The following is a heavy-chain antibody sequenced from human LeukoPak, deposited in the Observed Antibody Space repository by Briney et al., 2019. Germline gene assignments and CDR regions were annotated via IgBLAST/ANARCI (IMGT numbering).Heavy chain of an antibody. CDR1: GFTFSSYG. J-gene: IGHJ5*02. V-gene: IGHV3-23*01. CDR2: ISGSGGST. CDR3: AKDGPLEAWFDP. D-gene: IGHD3-3*01. Sequence: GRSLRLSCAASGFTFSSYGMHWVRQAPGKGLEWVSAISGSGGSTYYADSVKGRFTISRDNSKNTLYLQMNSLRAEDTAVCYCAKDGPLEAWFDPWGQGTLVTVSS.